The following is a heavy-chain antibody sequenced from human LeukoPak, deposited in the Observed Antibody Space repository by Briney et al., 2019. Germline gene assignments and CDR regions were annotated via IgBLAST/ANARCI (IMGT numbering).Heavy chain of an antibody. CDR3: ARDMSFSTSGWYGELDN. D-gene: IGHD6-19*01. CDR1: GFIFDDFW. Sequence: GGSLRLSCAVSGFIFDDFWMSWVRQAPGKGLEWVANIKQDGSEMYYVDSVKGRFTISRDNAKNSLFLQMNSLRVEDTALYYCARDMSFSTSGWYGELDNWGQGTLVTVSS. J-gene: IGHJ4*02. V-gene: IGHV3-7*05. CDR2: IKQDGSEM.